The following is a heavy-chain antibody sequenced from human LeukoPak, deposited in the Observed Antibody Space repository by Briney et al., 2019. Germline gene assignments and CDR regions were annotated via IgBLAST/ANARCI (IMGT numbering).Heavy chain of an antibody. Sequence: GGSLRLSCAASGFTFSNSAMSRVRQAPGKGLEWVSAISGSGGSTYYTDSVKGRFTISRDNSKNTLYLQMNSLRGEDTALYYCAKDRMVYEDRGQGTLVTVSS. D-gene: IGHD2-8*01. CDR3: AKDRMVYED. CDR1: GFTFSNSA. CDR2: ISGSGGST. V-gene: IGHV3-23*01. J-gene: IGHJ4*02.